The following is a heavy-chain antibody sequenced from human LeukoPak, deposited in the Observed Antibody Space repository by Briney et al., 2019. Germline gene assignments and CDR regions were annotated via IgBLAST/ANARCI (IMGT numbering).Heavy chain of an antibody. Sequence: GGTLRLSCAASGFTFSSYGMSWVRQAPGKGLEWVSAISGSGGSTYYADSVKGRFTISRDNSKNTLYLQMNSLRAEDTAVYYCSRPRTMVRGVIFDAFDIWGQGTMVTVSS. D-gene: IGHD3-10*01. CDR3: SRPRTMVRGVIFDAFDI. CDR1: GFTFSSYG. V-gene: IGHV3-23*01. CDR2: ISGSGGST. J-gene: IGHJ3*02.